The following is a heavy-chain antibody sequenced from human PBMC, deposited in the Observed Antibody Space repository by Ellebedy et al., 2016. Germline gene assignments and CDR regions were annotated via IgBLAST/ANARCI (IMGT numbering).Heavy chain of an antibody. CDR3: AREAAQLVNYYYYYMDV. Sequence: GSLRLXCTVSGYSISSGYYWGWIRQPPGKGLEWIGSIYHSGSTNYDPSLKSRVTISVDTSKNQFSLKLSSVTAADTAVYYCAREAAQLVNYYYYYMDVWGKGTTVTVSS. CDR2: IYHSGST. J-gene: IGHJ6*03. CDR1: GYSISSGYY. D-gene: IGHD6-6*01. V-gene: IGHV4-38-2*02.